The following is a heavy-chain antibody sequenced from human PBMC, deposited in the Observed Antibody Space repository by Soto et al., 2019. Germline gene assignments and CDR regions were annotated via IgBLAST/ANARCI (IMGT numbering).Heavy chain of an antibody. J-gene: IGHJ4*02. Sequence: QVQLRESGPGLVKPSQTLSLTCTVSGGSINSGGYYWNWIRQHPGKGLEWIGYMYYSGSTYYNPYLRSRVITSAATSENHFSLKLRSVTAADTAVYFCARGYRQSGYSSSWVFDYWGQGTLVNVSS. D-gene: IGHD6-13*01. CDR2: MYYSGST. V-gene: IGHV4-31*03. CDR3: ARGYRQSGYSSSWVFDY. CDR1: GGSINSGGYY.